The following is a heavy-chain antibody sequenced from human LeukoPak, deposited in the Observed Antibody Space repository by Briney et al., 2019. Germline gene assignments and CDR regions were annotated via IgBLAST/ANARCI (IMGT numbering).Heavy chain of an antibody. CDR1: GGTFSSYA. D-gene: IGHD3-10*01. J-gene: IGHJ4*02. V-gene: IGHV1-69*13. CDR2: IIPIFGTA. Sequence: ASVKVSCKASGGTFSSYAISWVRQAPGRGLEWMGGIIPIFGTANYAQKFQGRVTITADESTSTAYMELSSLRSEDTAVYYCARDRGGVWFGESHFDYWGQGTLVTVSS. CDR3: ARDRGGVWFGESHFDY.